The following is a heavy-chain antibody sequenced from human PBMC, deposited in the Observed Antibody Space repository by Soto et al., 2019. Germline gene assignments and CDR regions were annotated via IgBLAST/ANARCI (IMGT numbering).Heavy chain of an antibody. Sequence: PSETLSLTGTVSGGSVNSDNFYWSWIRQPPGKGLEWIGYVFHIGNTNYSPSLKSRVTMSIYTSRNQFSLRLSSVTAADTAFYFCARHNIAVTAEFIDSWG. V-gene: IGHV4-61*01. CDR2: VFHIGNT. J-gene: IGHJ5*01. CDR3: ARHNIAVTAEFIDS. D-gene: IGHD6-19*01. CDR1: GGSVNSDNFY.